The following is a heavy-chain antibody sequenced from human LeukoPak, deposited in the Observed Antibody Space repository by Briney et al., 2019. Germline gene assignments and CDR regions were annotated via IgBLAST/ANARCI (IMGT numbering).Heavy chain of an antibody. D-gene: IGHD3-22*01. J-gene: IGHJ3*02. Sequence: GGSLRLSCAAFGFTFSNYGMHWVRQAPGKGPEWVALISYDGSNKYYADSVKGRFIISRDNSKNTLDLQMNSLRPEDTAVFYCARGGYHYDSSGGGFDIWGRGTVVTVSS. V-gene: IGHV3-30*03. CDR3: ARGGYHYDSSGGGFDI. CDR2: ISYDGSNK. CDR1: GFTFSNYG.